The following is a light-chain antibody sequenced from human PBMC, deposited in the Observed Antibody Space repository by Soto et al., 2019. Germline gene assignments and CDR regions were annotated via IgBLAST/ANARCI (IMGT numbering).Light chain of an antibody. J-gene: IGKJ5*01. Sequence: DVVMTQSPLSLPVTLGQPASISCRSSQSLVYSDGNTYLNWFQQRPGQSPRRLIDKFSNRDSGVADRFSGSGSGTDFTLKISRVEAEYVGVYYCMQGSDWPRTFGEGTRLEIK. V-gene: IGKV2-30*01. CDR1: QSLVYSDGNTY. CDR2: KFS. CDR3: MQGSDWPRT.